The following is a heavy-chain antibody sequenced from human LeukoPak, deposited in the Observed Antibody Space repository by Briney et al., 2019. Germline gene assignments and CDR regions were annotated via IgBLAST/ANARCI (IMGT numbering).Heavy chain of an antibody. V-gene: IGHV1-8*01. Sequence: ASVTVCCKSSGYTLTCFDFHWGRQTTGPGLEWMACTKPNDGNRGFAQKFQGRLTMTSDTSLVTAYMELTSLTSDDTAVYYCARGDSVAGTSNYFDSWGQGTLVTVSS. CDR1: GYTLTCFD. D-gene: IGHD6-19*01. CDR2: TKPNDGNR. J-gene: IGHJ5*01. CDR3: ARGDSVAGTSNYFDS.